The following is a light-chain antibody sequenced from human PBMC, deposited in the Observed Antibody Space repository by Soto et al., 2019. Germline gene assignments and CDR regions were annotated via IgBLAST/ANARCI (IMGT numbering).Light chain of an antibody. CDR1: QGIRSE. Sequence: IQMTQSPSSLSASVGDRVTITCRASQGIRSELGWYQQKPGKAPNLLIYTASTLQSGVPSRFSGSGSGTDFTLTISSLQPEDFATYYCIQDYNYPLTFGGGSKVDIK. CDR2: TAS. J-gene: IGKJ4*01. V-gene: IGKV1-6*01. CDR3: IQDYNYPLT.